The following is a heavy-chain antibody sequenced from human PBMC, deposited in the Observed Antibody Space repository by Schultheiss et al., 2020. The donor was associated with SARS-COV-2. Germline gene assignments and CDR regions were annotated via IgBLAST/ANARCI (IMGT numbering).Heavy chain of an antibody. J-gene: IGHJ4*02. CDR3: ARGQQQLVPGDY. Sequence: SETLSLTCTVSGGSVSAFYWNWLRQSPGKGLEWLGFIFYTGTTKYNPSLKGRVTMSLDRSKNQFSLKLSSVTAADTAVYYCARGQQQLVPGDYWGQGTLVTVSS. CDR2: IFYTGTT. CDR1: GGSVSAFY. V-gene: IGHV4-59*02. D-gene: IGHD6-13*01.